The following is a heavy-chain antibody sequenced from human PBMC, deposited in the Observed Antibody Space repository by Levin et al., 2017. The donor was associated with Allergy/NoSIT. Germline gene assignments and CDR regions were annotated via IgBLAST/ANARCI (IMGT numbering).Heavy chain of an antibody. CDR3: AKDTQTGTTAV. CDR1: GFTFSSYA. J-gene: IGHJ6*04. D-gene: IGHD1-7*01. V-gene: IGHV3-23*01. Sequence: GESLKISCAASGFTFSSYAMSWVRQAPGKGLEWVSAISGSGGSTYYADSVKGRFTISRDNSKNTLYLQMNSLRAEDTAVYYCAKDTQTGTTAVWGKGTTVTVSS. CDR2: ISGSGGST.